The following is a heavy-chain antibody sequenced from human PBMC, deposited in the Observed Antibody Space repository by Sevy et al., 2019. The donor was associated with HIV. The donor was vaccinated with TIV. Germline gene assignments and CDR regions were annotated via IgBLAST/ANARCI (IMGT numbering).Heavy chain of an antibody. V-gene: IGHV4-61*02. D-gene: IGHD2-8*02. Sequence: SETLSLTCTVSGDSINNGNHWWSWVRQPAGKGLEWIGRIYRSGRSIMYNPSLERRVTISVDTSKNQFSLKVTSVIAADTAIYYCARDGIRRDYWHGLDVWGQGTMVTVSS. CDR3: ARDGIRRDYWHGLDV. CDR1: GDSINNGNHW. CDR2: IYRSGRS. J-gene: IGHJ6*02.